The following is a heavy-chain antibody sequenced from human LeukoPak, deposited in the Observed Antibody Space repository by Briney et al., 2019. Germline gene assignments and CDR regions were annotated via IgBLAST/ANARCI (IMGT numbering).Heavy chain of an antibody. V-gene: IGHV3-53*01. CDR1: GVTVSSNY. CDR3: ARAPMVRGVIEALDY. Sequence: PGGSLRRSCAASGVTVSSNYMSWVRQAAGKGLEWGSVIYSGGSTYYADSVKGRFTISRDNSKNTLYLQMNSLRAEDTAVYYCARAPMVRGVIEALDYWGQGTLVTVSS. D-gene: IGHD3-10*01. CDR2: IYSGGST. J-gene: IGHJ4*02.